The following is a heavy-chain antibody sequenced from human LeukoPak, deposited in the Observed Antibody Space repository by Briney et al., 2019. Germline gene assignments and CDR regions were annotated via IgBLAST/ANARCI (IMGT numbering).Heavy chain of an antibody. D-gene: IGHD3-10*01. CDR3: ARGRGVSLDY. CDR2: INSDGSST. V-gene: IGHV3-74*01. CDR1: GFTFSSYW. Sequence: PGGSLRLSCAASGFTFSSYWMHWVRQAPRKRLVWVSRINSDGSSTRYADSVKGRFTISRDNAKNTLNLQMNSLRAEDTPVYYCARGRGVSLDYWGQGALVTASS. J-gene: IGHJ4*02.